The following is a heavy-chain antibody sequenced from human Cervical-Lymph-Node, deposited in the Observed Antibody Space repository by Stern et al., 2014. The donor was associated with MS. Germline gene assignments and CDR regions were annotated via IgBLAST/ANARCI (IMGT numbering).Heavy chain of an antibody. V-gene: IGHV7-4-1*02. CDR2: INTNTGNP. CDR3: ARGSDLAAADH. D-gene: IGHD6-25*01. J-gene: IGHJ4*02. CDR1: GYPFTTYA. Sequence: QMQLVQSGSELKKPGASVKVSCKASGYPFTTYAMNWVRQAPGQGPELVGWINTNTGNPTYAQGFTGRFFFSLDTSVTTAYLQISSPKTEDTAVYYCARGSDLAAADHWGQGTLVTVST.